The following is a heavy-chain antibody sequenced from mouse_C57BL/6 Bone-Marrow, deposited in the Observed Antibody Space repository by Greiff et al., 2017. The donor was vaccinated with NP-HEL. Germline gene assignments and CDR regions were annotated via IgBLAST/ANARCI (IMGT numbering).Heavy chain of an antibody. J-gene: IGHJ4*01. V-gene: IGHV5-17*01. CDR2: ISSGSSTI. CDR3: ARRRGRGYYYAMDY. CDR1: GFTFSDYG. Sequence: VQLQQSGGGLVKPGGSLKLSCAASGFTFSDYGMHWVRQAPEKGLEWVAYISSGSSTIYYADTVKGRFTISRDNAKNTLFLKMTSLSAEDTAMYSCARRRGRGYYYAMDYWGQGTSVTVSS.